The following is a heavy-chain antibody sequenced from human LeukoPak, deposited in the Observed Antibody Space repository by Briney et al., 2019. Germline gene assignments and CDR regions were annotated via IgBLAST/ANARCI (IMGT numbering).Heavy chain of an antibody. CDR3: ARERGFCSSSSCYTSNAFDI. V-gene: IGHV1-2*02. D-gene: IGHD2-2*02. J-gene: IGHJ3*02. Sequence: ASVKVSCKTSGYTFSGYYMHWVRQAPGHGLEWMGWISPNTGGTKYAQTFQGRVTLTRDTSISTVYMELSRLRSDDTAVYYCARERGFCSSSSCYTSNAFDIWGQGTMVTVSS. CDR2: ISPNTGGT. CDR1: GYTFSGYY.